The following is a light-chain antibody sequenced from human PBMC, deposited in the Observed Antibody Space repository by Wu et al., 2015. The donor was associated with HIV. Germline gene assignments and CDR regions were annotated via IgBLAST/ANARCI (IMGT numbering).Light chain of an antibody. CDR2: GAS. V-gene: IGKV3-20*01. CDR3: QQYETSIT. Sequence: EIVMTQTPVTLSVSPGERATLSCRASQSVSSSYLAWYQQKPGQAPRLLIYGASSRATGIPDRFSGSGSGTDFTLTITRLEPEDFAVYYCQQYETSITFGQVTRLDIK. J-gene: IGKJ5*01. CDR1: QSVSSSY.